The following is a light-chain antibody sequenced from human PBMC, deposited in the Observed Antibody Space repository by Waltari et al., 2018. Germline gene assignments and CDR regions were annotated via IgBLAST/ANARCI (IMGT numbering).Light chain of an antibody. J-gene: IGKJ2*01. Sequence: EVVLTQSPATLSLFPGERAILSCRASQSVSGSLAWYQQKPGLAPRLLIYDASNRATGIPARFSGSGSGTDFTLTISSLEPEDFAVYYCQQRSSLPLYTFGQGTKLDLK. CDR3: QQRSSLPLYT. CDR2: DAS. CDR1: QSVSGS. V-gene: IGKV3-11*01.